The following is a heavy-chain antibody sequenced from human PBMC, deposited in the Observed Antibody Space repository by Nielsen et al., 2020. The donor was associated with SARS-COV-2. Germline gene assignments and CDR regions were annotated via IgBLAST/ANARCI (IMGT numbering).Heavy chain of an antibody. Sequence: SETLSLTCSVSGVPITNGDFYWSWIRQPPGRGLEWIGYIYYSGKADYNPSLKSRLAISVDTSRNQFSLKLNSLTAADTAVYYCARAGFYCYDGNTLNPIHFDYWGQGSLVAVSS. CDR2: IYYSGKA. J-gene: IGHJ4*02. D-gene: IGHD3-22*01. V-gene: IGHV4-30-4*01. CDR3: ARAGFYCYDGNTLNPIHFDY. CDR1: GVPITNGDFY.